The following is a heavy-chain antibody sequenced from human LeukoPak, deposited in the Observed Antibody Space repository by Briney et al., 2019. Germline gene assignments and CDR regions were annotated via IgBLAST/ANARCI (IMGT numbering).Heavy chain of an antibody. D-gene: IGHD1-1*01. V-gene: IGHV4-59*08. J-gene: IGHJ4*02. Sequence: SETLSLTCAVYGGSFSGYYWSWIRQPPGKGLEWIGYIYYSGSTNYNPSLKSRVTISVYASKNQFSLKLSSVTAADTAVYYCARGNEVEDYWGQGTLVTVSS. CDR2: IYYSGST. CDR1: GGSFSGYY. CDR3: ARGNEVEDY.